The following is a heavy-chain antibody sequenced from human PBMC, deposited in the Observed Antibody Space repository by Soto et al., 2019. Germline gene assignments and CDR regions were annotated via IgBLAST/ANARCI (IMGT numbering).Heavy chain of an antibody. J-gene: IGHJ4*02. D-gene: IGHD3-3*02. CDR1: GGSISGHY. Sequence: NPSETLSLTCTVSGGSISGHYWTWIRQSPGRGLQWLGFVPDNGKTNSDASLKGRLTISLDTSKNQISLRLTSVTAADTALYYCARGRAIYGEWDYFDTWGQGAQVTVSS. CDR2: VPDNGKT. CDR3: ARGRAIYGEWDYFDT. V-gene: IGHV4-59*11.